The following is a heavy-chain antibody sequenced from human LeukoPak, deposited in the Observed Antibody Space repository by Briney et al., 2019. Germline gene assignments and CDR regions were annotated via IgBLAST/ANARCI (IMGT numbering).Heavy chain of an antibody. D-gene: IGHD1-26*01. V-gene: IGHV1-18*01. J-gene: IGHJ4*02. CDR2: ISAYNGNT. Sequence: ASVKASCKASGYTFTSYGISWVRQAPGQGLEWMGWISAYNGNTNYAQKLQGRVTMTTDTSTSTAYMELRSLRSDDTAVYYCARVRLIFLGYWELETNANDSIDYWGQGTLATVSS. CDR1: GYTFTSYG. CDR3: ARVRLIFLGYWELETNANDSIDY.